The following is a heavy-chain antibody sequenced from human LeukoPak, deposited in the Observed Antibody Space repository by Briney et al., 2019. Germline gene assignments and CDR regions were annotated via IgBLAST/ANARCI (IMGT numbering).Heavy chain of an antibody. CDR1: GGSISSSRNY. J-gene: IGHJ4*02. CDR3: ASNVWGFED. V-gene: IGHV4-39*07. D-gene: IGHD3-16*01. CDR2: INHSGST. Sequence: PSETLSLTCTVSGGSISSSRNYWSWIRQPPGKGLEWIGEINHSGSTNYNPSLKSRVTISVDTSKNQFSLKLSSVTAADTAVYYCASNVWGFEDWGQGTLVTVSS.